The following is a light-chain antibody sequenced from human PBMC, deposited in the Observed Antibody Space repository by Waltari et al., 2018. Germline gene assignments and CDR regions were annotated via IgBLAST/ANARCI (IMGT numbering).Light chain of an antibody. V-gene: IGLV4-69*01. CDR1: SGHSNNG. CDR3: QTGGHGTWV. CDR2: VDSDGSH. Sequence: QLVLTQSPSASASLGASVKLTCTLSSGHSNNGIAWHPQQPEKGPRYLMKVDSDGSHSKGDEIPDRFSGSSSGAERYLTISSLQSEDEADYYCQTGGHGTWVFGGGTKLTVL. J-gene: IGLJ3*02.